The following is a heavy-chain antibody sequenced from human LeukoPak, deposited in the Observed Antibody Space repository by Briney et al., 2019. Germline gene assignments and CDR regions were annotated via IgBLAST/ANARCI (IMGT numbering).Heavy chain of an antibody. D-gene: IGHD3-10*01. CDR1: GYTFTSHD. CDR2: MNPYSGNT. V-gene: IGHV1-8*02. CDR3: ARGSSSELLMSDFYMDV. Sequence: ASVKVSCKASGYTFTSHDINWVRQAPGQGLEWMGWMNPYSGNTGSAQKFQGRVSMIRDTSISTAYMELSSLRSEDTAVHYCARGSSSELLMSDFYMDVWGKGTTVTVSS. J-gene: IGHJ6*03.